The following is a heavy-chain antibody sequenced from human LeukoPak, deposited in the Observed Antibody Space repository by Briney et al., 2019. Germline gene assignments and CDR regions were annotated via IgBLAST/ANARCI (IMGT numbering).Heavy chain of an antibody. CDR3: AREIGLGLLDI. V-gene: IGHV4-61*02. CDR1: GGSISSGSYY. D-gene: IGHD3-16*01. J-gene: IGHJ3*02. Sequence: TLSLTCTVSGGSISSGSYYWSWIRQPAGKGLEWIGRIYTSGSTNYNPSLKSRVTISVDTSKNQFSLKLSSVTAADTAVYYCAREIGLGLLDIWGQGTMVTVSS. CDR2: IYTSGST.